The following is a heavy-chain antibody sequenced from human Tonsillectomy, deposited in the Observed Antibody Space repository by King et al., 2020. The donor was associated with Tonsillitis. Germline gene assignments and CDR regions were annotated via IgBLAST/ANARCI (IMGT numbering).Heavy chain of an antibody. J-gene: IGHJ4*02. CDR2: ISGSGGST. D-gene: IGHD2-21*02. CDR3: AKLGGVVVTAIGY. V-gene: IGHV3-23*04. CDR1: GFTFSSYA. Sequence: VQLVESGGGLVQPGGSLRLSCAASGFTFSSYAMSWVRQAPGKGLGWVSVISGSGGSTLYADSVKGRFTISRDNSKNTLYLQMNSLRAEDTAVYYCAKLGGVVVTAIGYWGQGTLVTVSS.